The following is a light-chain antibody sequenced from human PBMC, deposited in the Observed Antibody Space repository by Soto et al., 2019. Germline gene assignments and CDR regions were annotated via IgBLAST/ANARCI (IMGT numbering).Light chain of an antibody. Sequence: DIQMTQSPSSLSASVGDRINITCRASEGISVYLAWYQQRPGNAPKLLIYAASSLQSGVPSRFSGSGSGTDFTLTISSLQPEDFATYYCQQSYSTPRTFGPGTKVDIK. CDR3: QQSYSTPRT. CDR1: EGISVY. J-gene: IGKJ3*01. CDR2: AAS. V-gene: IGKV1-39*01.